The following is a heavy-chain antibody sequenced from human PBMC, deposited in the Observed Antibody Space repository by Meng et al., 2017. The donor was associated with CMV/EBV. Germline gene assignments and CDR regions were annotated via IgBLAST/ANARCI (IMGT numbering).Heavy chain of an antibody. CDR1: GYTLTELS. J-gene: IGHJ3*02. D-gene: IGHD2-2*01. V-gene: IGHV1-24*01. CDR3: ATAAGSRAPGGAFDI. Sequence: ASVKVSCKDSGYTLTELSRHWVRQAPGKGLEWMGGFDPEDGETIYAQKFQGRVTMTEDTSTDTAYMELSSLRSEDTAVYYCATAAGSRAPGGAFDIWGQGTMVTVSS. CDR2: FDPEDGET.